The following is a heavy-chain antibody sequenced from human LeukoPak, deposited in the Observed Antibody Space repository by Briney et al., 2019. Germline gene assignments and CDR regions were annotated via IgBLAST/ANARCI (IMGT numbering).Heavy chain of an antibody. V-gene: IGHV1-46*01. D-gene: IGHD2/OR15-2a*01. CDR2: INPSGGST. Sequence: AASVKVSCKASGYTFTSYYIHWVRQAPGQGLEWMGIINPSGGSTTYAQKFQGRVAMTRDTSTSRVYMEVSSLRSEDTAVYYCARALSTGNPTYYFDYWGQGTLVTVSS. CDR3: ARALSTGNPTYYFDY. CDR1: GYTFTSYY. J-gene: IGHJ4*02.